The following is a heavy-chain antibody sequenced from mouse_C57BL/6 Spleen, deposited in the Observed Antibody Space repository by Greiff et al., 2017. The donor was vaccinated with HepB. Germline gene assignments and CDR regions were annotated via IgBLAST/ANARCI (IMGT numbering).Heavy chain of an antibody. D-gene: IGHD1-1*01. V-gene: IGHV1-55*01. CDR3: ARRAVTTVVARVPDY. J-gene: IGHJ2*01. Sequence: VQLQQPGAELVNPGASVKMSCKASGYTFTSYWITWVKQRPGQGLEWIGDIYPGSGSTNYNEKFKSKATLTVDTSSSTAYMQLSSLTSEDSAVYYCARRAVTTVVARVPDYWGQGTTLTVSA. CDR1: GYTFTSYW. CDR2: IYPGSGST.